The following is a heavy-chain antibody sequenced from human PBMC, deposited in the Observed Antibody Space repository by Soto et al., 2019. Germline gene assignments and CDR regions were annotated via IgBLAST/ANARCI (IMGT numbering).Heavy chain of an antibody. CDR2: LNHTGGT. V-gene: IGHV4-34*01. J-gene: IGHJ5*02. Sequence: SETLSLTCAVYGGSVNGYYWNWIRQPPGKGLEWIGELNHTGGTHYNPSLKSRVTMSVDTSKNQFSLRLSSVTAADTAIYYCSTRITVFGLLIPPFDPWGQGTQGTVSS. D-gene: IGHD3-3*01. CDR3: STRITVFGLLIPPFDP. CDR1: GGSVNGYY.